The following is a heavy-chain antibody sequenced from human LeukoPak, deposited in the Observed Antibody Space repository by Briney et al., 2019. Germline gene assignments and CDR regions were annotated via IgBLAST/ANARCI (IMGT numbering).Heavy chain of an antibody. CDR2: IYYSGST. Sequence: SETLSLTCTVSGGSISSSSYYWGWIRQPPGKGLEWIGSIYYSGSTYYNPSLKSRVTISVDTSKNQFSLKLSSVTAADTAVYYCARGALRYFDWFHFDYWGQGTLVTVSS. V-gene: IGHV4-39*07. CDR3: ARGALRYFDWFHFDY. CDR1: GGSISSSSYY. D-gene: IGHD3-9*01. J-gene: IGHJ4*02.